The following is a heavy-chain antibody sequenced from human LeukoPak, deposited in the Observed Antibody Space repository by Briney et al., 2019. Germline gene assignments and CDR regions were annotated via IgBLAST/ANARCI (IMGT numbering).Heavy chain of an antibody. V-gene: IGHV3-23*01. J-gene: IGHJ4*02. CDR2: ISGGGGST. Sequence: GGSLRLSCAASGFTFSSYAFNWVRQAPGKGLEWVSAISGGGGSTFYADSVKGRFTISRDNSKNTLYLQMNSLRAEDTAVYYCAKDLMVLPPTPPTTDDYWGQGTLVTVSS. D-gene: IGHD4/OR15-4a*01. CDR1: GFTFSSYA. CDR3: AKDLMVLPPTPPTTDDY.